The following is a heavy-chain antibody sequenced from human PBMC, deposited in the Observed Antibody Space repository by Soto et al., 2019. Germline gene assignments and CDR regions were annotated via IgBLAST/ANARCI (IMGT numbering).Heavy chain of an antibody. CDR2: IGTAGDT. CDR3: AKSAVLPAAPGWFDS. J-gene: IGHJ5*01. V-gene: IGHV3-13*01. CDR1: GFTFSSYD. Sequence: LRLSCAASGFTFSSYDMHWVRQATGKGLEWVSAIGTAGDTYYPGSVKGRFTISRDNSKNTLYLQINSLRAEDTAVYYCAKSAVLPAAPGWFDSWGQGIQVTVSS. D-gene: IGHD2-8*02.